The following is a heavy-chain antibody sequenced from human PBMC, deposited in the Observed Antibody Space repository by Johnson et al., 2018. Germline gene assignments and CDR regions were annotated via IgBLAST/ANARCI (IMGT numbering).Heavy chain of an antibody. CDR2: IWYDGSNE. CDR3: ARGRGRRSQASFYHGMDV. J-gene: IGHJ6*02. V-gene: IGHV3-33*01. D-gene: IGHD1-26*01. Sequence: QVQLQESGGGVVQPGRSLRLSCAASGFTFSTYDMHWVRQAPGKGLEWVALIWYDGSNEDHADSVKGRFTVSRDNSKNTRYLQMSSLRADDTAFYYWARGRGRRSQASFYHGMDVWGHGTRVIVSS. CDR1: GFTFSTYD.